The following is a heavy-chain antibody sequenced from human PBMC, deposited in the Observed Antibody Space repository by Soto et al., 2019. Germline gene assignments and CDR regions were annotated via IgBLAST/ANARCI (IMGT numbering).Heavy chain of an antibody. Sequence: KTSETLSLTCTVSGVSISDSYWAWIRQPAGKGLEWIGRVFTSGSTTYNPSLKSRVTMSVDASKRQFFLRLNSLTAADTAVYYCAREPDGGYLDYWGQGALVTVSS. CDR1: GVSISDSY. J-gene: IGHJ4*02. CDR3: AREPDGGYLDY. V-gene: IGHV4-4*07. CDR2: VFTSGST. D-gene: IGHD2-2*01.